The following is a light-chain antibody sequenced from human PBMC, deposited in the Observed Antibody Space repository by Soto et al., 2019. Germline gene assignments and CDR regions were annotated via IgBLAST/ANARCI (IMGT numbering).Light chain of an antibody. V-gene: IGKV3-15*01. CDR1: QSVSSN. Sequence: EIVMTQSPATLSVSPGESATLSCRASQSVSSNLAWFQQKPGQSPRLLIYGASTRATGIPARFSGSGSGTEFILTISSLQSEDFALYYCQQYHNWPPLTFGGGPKVDIK. CDR3: QQYHNWPPLT. J-gene: IGKJ4*01. CDR2: GAS.